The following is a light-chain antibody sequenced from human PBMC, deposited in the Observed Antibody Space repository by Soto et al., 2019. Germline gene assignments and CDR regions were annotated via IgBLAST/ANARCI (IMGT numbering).Light chain of an antibody. Sequence: QSALTQPASVSGSPGQSITISCTGTSSDVGRYNHVSWYQHHPGKAPKLIISEVSNRPSGVSNRFSGSKSGYTASLTVSGLQAEDEADYYCSSYAGSNNFEVFGGGTKVTVL. CDR2: EVS. J-gene: IGLJ2*01. CDR1: SSDVGRYNH. V-gene: IGLV2-14*01. CDR3: SSYAGSNNFEV.